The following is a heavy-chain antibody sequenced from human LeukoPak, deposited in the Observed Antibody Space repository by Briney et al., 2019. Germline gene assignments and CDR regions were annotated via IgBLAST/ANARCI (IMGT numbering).Heavy chain of an antibody. CDR2: INTDGSST. V-gene: IGHV3-74*01. J-gene: IGHJ6*03. CDR1: GFTFSSYW. Sequence: PGGSLRLSCAASGFTFSSYWMHWVRQAPGKGLVWVSRINTDGSSTSYADSVKGRFTISRDNAKNTLYLQMNSLRAEDTAVYYCARGGVVPAAITYYYYYYMDVWGKGTTVTVSS. CDR3: ARGGVVPAAITYYYYYYMDV. D-gene: IGHD2-2*02.